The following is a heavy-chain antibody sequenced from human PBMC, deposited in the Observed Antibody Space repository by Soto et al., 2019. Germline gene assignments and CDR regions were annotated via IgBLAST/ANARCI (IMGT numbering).Heavy chain of an antibody. V-gene: IGHV3-30-3*01. CDR1: GFTFSSYA. CDR2: ISYDGSNK. CDR3: SRDRLRYNWNDFPYYSYGMDV. J-gene: IGHJ6*02. Sequence: QVQLVESGGGVVQPGRSLRLSCTASGFTFSSYAMHWVRQAPGRGLEWVAVISYDGSNKYYADSVKGRFTISRDNSKNALDLLSNSLRAEDTAVYYCSRDRLRYNWNDFPYYSYGMDVWGQGTKVTVSS. D-gene: IGHD1-1*01.